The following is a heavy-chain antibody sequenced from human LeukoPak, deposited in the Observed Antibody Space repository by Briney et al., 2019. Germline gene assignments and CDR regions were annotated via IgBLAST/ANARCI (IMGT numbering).Heavy chain of an antibody. V-gene: IGHV4-39*01. CDR1: GGSISSSSYY. CDR3: ATIHPGPDSGQVY. CDR2: IYYSGST. D-gene: IGHD5-12*01. J-gene: IGHJ4*02. Sequence: PSETLSLTCTVSGGSISSSSYYWGWIRQPPGKGLEWIGSIYYSGSTYYNPSLKSRVTISVDTSKNQFSLKLSSVIAADTAVYYCATIHPGPDSGQVYWGQGTLVTVSS.